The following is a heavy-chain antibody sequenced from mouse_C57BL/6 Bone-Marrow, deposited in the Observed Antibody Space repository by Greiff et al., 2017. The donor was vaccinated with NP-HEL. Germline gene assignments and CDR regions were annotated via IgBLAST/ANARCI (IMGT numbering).Heavy chain of an antibody. CDR2: ISNGGGST. CDR1: GFTFSDYY. V-gene: IGHV5-12*01. CDR3: ARLDY. Sequence: EVKLMESGGGLVQPGGSLKLSCAASGFTFSDYYMYWVRQTPEKRLEWVAYISNGGGSTYYPDTVKGRFTISRDNAKNTLYLQMSRLKSEDTAMYYCARLDYWGQGTTLIVSS. J-gene: IGHJ2*01.